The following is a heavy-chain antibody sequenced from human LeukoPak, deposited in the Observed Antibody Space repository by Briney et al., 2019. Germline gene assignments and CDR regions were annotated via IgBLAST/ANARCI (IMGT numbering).Heavy chain of an antibody. CDR1: GGSISSGGYS. V-gene: IGHV4-30-2*01. CDR3: ARVRSPLNTMIVVGDAFDI. J-gene: IGHJ3*02. D-gene: IGHD3-22*01. CDR2: IYHSGST. Sequence: SETLSLTCAVSGGSISSGGYSWSWIRQPPGKGLEWIGYIYHSGSTYYNPSLKSRVTISVDRSKNQFSLKLSSVTAADTAVYYCARVRSPLNTMIVVGDAFDIWGHGTMVTVSS.